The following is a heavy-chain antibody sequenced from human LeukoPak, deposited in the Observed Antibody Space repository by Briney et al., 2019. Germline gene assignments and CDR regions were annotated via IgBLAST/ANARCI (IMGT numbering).Heavy chain of an antibody. V-gene: IGHV3-33*06. CDR2: IWSDGTNT. CDR1: GFTFSHYG. J-gene: IGHJ1*01. Sequence: PGGSLRLSCATSGFTFSHYGMHWVRQAPGKGLEWVAVIWSDGTNTYYGDPVKGRFTISRDNFQRTVYLQMNSLRADDTAVYYCAKDAQRGFDYSNSLDMWGQGPRVSVSS. CDR3: AKDAQRGFDYSNSLDM. D-gene: IGHD4-11*01.